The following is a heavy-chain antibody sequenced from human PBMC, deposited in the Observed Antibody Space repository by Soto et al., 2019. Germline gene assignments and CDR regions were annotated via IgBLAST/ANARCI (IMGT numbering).Heavy chain of an antibody. CDR2: IYYSGST. J-gene: IGHJ6*02. V-gene: IGHV4-30-4*01. Sequence: PSETLSLTCTVSGGSISSGDYYWSWIRQPPGKGLEWIGYIYYSGSTYYNPSLKSRVTISVDTSKNQFSLKLSSVTAADTAVYYCARGGYYYDSSGSRDYYYGMDVWGQGTTVTVS. CDR3: ARGGYYYDSSGSRDYYYGMDV. D-gene: IGHD3-22*01. CDR1: GGSISSGDYY.